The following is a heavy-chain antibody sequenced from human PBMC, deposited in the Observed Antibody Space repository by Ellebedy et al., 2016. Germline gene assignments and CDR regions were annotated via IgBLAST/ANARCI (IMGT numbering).Heavy chain of an antibody. CDR3: ARPLVPYYYYMDV. Sequence: GGSLRLXXAASGFTFSDYYMSWIRQAPGKGLEWVSYISSSGSTIYYADSVKGRFTISRDNAKNSLYLQMNSLRAEDTAVYYCARPLVPYYYYMDVWGKGTTVTVSS. D-gene: IGHD2-8*02. CDR2: ISSSGSTI. V-gene: IGHV3-11*01. J-gene: IGHJ6*03. CDR1: GFTFSDYY.